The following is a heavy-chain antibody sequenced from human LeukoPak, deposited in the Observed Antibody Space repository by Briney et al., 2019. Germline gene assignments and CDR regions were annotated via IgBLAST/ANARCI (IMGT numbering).Heavy chain of an antibody. D-gene: IGHD5-24*01. V-gene: IGHV3-21*01. CDR2: IDIASGSGFM. CDR3: ARHLTNTNGYNWGPYHFYGMDV. Sequence: GGSLRLSCAASGFTFSSYWMNWVRQAPGKGLEWVSSIDIASGSGFMYYADSVRGRFTISRDDAKNSLFLQMNSLSPEDTAVYYCARHLTNTNGYNWGPYHFYGMDVWGQGTTVTVSS. J-gene: IGHJ6*02. CDR1: GFTFSSYW.